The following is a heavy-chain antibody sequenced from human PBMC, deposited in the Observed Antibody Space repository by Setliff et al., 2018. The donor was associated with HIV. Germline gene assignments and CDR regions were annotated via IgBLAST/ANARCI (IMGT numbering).Heavy chain of an antibody. CDR2: LEPEDNEI. CDR1: GGSFSSYA. D-gene: IGHD3-10*01. V-gene: IGHV1-24*01. Sequence: ASVKVSCKASGGSFSSYAISWVRQAPGQGLEWMGGLEPEDNEILYAQKFQGRVTLTADTSSDTAYMELRSLESEDTGMYYCATGESRVYSYGPRNYWGQGTLVTVSS. CDR3: ATGESRVYSYGPRNY. J-gene: IGHJ4*02.